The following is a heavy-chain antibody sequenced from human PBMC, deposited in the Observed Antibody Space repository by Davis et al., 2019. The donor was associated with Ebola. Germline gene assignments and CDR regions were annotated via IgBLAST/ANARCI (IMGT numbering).Heavy chain of an antibody. CDR2: IKQRGSEK. J-gene: IGHJ4*02. D-gene: IGHD5-12*01. Sequence: GESLKISCATSGFTFSSYAMHWVRQAPGKGLEWVAHIKQRGSEKYYADSVKGRFTISRDNAKTSLYLQMNSLRVEDTAVYFCAKSGWGAYGYGAKSDWGQGTLVTVSS. CDR3: AKSGWGAYGYGAKSD. V-gene: IGHV3-7*01. CDR1: GFTFSSYA.